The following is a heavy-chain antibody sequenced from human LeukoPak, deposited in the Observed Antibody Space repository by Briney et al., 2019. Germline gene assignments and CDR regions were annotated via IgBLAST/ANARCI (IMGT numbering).Heavy chain of an antibody. CDR1: GFTFSSYG. CDR3: AKEGKDYDSSGYYYPDAFDI. J-gene: IGHJ3*02. Sequence: PGGSLRLSCAASGFTFSSYGMSWVRQAPGKGLEWVSAISGSGGSTYYADSVKGRFTISRDNSKNTLYLQMNSLRAEDTAVYYCAKEGKDYDSSGYYYPDAFDIWGQGTMVTVSS. D-gene: IGHD3-22*01. CDR2: ISGSGGST. V-gene: IGHV3-23*01.